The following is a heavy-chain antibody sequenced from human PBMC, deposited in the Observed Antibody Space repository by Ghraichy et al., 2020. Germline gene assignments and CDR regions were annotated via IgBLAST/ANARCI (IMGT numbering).Heavy chain of an antibody. J-gene: IGHJ4*02. Sequence: SGPTLVKPTQTLTLTCSFSGFSLKTTGMGVAWIRQPPGKSLEWLSLIYSADYKRYSPSLKSRLTITEDTSKNHVVLTVSNMDPVDTGTYYCAHTKMSGGRMAYYWAQVTLVTVSS. CDR3: AHTKMSGGRMAYY. CDR1: GFSLKTTGMG. D-gene: IGHD2-21*01. V-gene: IGHV2-5*02. CDR2: IYSADYK.